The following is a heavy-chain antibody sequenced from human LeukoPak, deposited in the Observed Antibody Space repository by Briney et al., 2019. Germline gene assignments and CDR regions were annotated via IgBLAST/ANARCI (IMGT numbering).Heavy chain of an antibody. J-gene: IGHJ4*02. V-gene: IGHV1-46*01. CDR3: ARVYCTNGVCYTGFGFDY. CDR1: GYTFTSYY. D-gene: IGHD2-8*01. CDR2: INPSGGST. Sequence: ASVKVSCKASGYTFTSYYMHWVRQAPGQGLEWMGIINPSGGSTSYAQKFQGKVTMTRDMSTSTVYMELSSLRSDDTAVYYCARVYCTNGVCYTGFGFDYWGQGTLVTVSS.